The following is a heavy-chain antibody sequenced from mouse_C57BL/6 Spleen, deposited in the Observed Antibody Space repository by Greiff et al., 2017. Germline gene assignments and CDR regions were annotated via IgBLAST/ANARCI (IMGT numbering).Heavy chain of an antibody. D-gene: IGHD1-1*02. Sequence: VQGVESGPELVKPGASVKISCKASGYTFTDYYINWVKQRPGQGLEWIGWIYPGSGNTTYNEKFKGKATLTADTSSSTAYMQLSSLTSEDSAVYFCATPISPWSMDYWGQGTTVTVSS. J-gene: IGHJ4*01. CDR2: IYPGSGNT. CDR3: ATPISPWSMDY. V-gene: IGHV1-84*01. CDR1: GYTFTDYY.